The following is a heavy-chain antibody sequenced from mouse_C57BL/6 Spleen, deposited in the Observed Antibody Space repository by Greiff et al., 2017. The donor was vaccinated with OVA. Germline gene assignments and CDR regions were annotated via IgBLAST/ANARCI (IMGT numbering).Heavy chain of an antibody. J-gene: IGHJ2*01. D-gene: IGHD1-1*01. V-gene: IGHV14-2*01. CDR1: GFNIKDYY. Sequence: VQLQQSGAELVKPGASVKLSCTASGFNIKDYYMHWVKQRTEQGLEWIGRIDPEDGETKYALKFQGKATITADTSSNTAYLQLSSLTSEDTAVYYCAPYGSSFDYGGQGTTLTVSS. CDR2: IDPEDGET. CDR3: APYGSSFDY.